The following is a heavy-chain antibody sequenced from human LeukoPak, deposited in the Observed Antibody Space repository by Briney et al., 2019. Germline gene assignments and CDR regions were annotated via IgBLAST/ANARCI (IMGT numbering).Heavy chain of an antibody. CDR1: GGSISGSY. V-gene: IGHV4-59*12. CDR3: ARSPVAGTGIWYFDY. Sequence: PSETLSLTCTVSGGSISGSYWSWIRQPPGKGLEWIGHIYYLGTTKYNPSLKSRLTISVDTSKNQLSLKLSSLTAAATALYYCARSPVAGTGIWYFDYWGQGTLVTVSS. D-gene: IGHD6-19*01. J-gene: IGHJ4*02. CDR2: IYYLGTT.